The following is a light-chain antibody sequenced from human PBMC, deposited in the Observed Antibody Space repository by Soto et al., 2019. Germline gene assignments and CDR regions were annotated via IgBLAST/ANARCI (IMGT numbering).Light chain of an antibody. CDR1: QSVSSSY. J-gene: IGKJ4*01. Sequence: EIVLTQSPGTLSLSPGERATLSCRASQSVSSSYLAWYQQKPGQAPRLLIYGASSRATGIPDRFSGSGSGPDFTLPISRLEPEDFAVYYCQQYGSSLGVTFGGGTKVEIE. CDR3: QQYGSSLGVT. CDR2: GAS. V-gene: IGKV3-20*01.